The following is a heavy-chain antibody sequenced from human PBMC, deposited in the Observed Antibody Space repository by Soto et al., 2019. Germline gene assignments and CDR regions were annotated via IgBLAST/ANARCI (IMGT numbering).Heavy chain of an antibody. D-gene: IGHD3-3*01. J-gene: IGHJ4*02. Sequence: RRLPCAASGFTFSRYPISWVRQAPGKGVEWVSTVSVSGGPTSHSYSVKGRFTISRDNTKNTLYMQTNSLRVEDTAAYYCAKGITLFGVPSRRTPSDYGGQGTLV. CDR1: GFTFSRYP. V-gene: IGHV3-23*01. CDR2: VSVSGGPT. CDR3: AKGITLFGVPSRRTPSDY.